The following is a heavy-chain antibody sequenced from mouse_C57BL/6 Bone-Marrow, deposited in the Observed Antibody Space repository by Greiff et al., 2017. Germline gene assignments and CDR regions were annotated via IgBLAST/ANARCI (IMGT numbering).Heavy chain of an antibody. V-gene: IGHV1-50*01. CDR2: IDPSDSYT. J-gene: IGHJ2*01. CDR1: GYTFTSYW. Sequence: QVQLQQSGAELVKPGASVKLSCKASGYTFTSYWMQWVKQRPGQGLEWIGEIDPSDSYTNYNQKFKGKATLTVDTSSSTAYMQLSSLTSEDSAVYDCARYYGSRVEFDYWGQGTTLTVSS. CDR3: ARYYGSRVEFDY. D-gene: IGHD1-1*01.